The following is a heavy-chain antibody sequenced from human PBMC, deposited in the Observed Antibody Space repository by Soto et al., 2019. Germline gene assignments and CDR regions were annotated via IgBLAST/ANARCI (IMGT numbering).Heavy chain of an antibody. V-gene: IGHV1-46*01. CDR3: ARCYYDSSGRPMDV. J-gene: IGHJ6*02. CDR1: GGTFSSYA. D-gene: IGHD3-22*01. Sequence: SVKVSCKASGGTFSSYAISWVRQAPGQGLEWMGIINPSGGSTSYAQKFQGRVTMTRDTSTSTVYMELSSLRSEDTAVYYCARCYYDSSGRPMDVWGQGTTVTVSS. CDR2: INPSGGST.